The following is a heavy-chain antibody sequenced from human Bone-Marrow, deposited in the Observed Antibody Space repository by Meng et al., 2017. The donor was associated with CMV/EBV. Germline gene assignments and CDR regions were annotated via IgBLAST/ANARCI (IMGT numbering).Heavy chain of an antibody. J-gene: IGHJ4*02. D-gene: IGHD1-26*01. CDR1: GGSVSSGSYY. V-gene: IGHV4-61*01. CDR3: ARSPSGSAGGYFDY. Sequence: GSLRLSCTVSGGSVSSGSYYWSWIRQPPGKGLEWIGYIYYSGSTNYNPSLKSRVTISVDTSKNQFSLKLSSVTAADTAVYYCARSPSGSAGGYFDYWGQGTLVTVSS. CDR2: IYYSGST.